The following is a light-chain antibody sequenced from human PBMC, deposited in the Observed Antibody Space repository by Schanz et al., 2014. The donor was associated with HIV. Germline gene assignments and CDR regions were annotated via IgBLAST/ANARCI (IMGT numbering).Light chain of an antibody. Sequence: EDVLTQSPGTLSLSPGERATLSCRVSETINSRYLAWYQQKPGQAPRLLIYGASNRATGIPDRFSGSGSGTDFTLTISRLEPEDFAVYYCQQYHSSRGTFGGGTKVELK. J-gene: IGKJ4*01. CDR2: GAS. CDR1: ETINSRY. CDR3: QQYHSSRGT. V-gene: IGKV3-20*01.